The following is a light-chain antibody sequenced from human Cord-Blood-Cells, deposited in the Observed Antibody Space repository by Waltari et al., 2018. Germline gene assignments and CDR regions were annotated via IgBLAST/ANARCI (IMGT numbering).Light chain of an antibody. V-gene: IGLV1-40*01. J-gene: IGLJ3*02. CDR3: QSYDSSLSGWV. Sequence: QSVLTQPPSVSGAPGQRVTISCTGSSPNTGAGYDVHWYQQLPGTAPKLLIYGNSNRPSGFPDRFSGSKSGTSASLAITGLQAEDEADYYCQSYDSSLSGWVFGGGTKLTVL. CDR2: GNS. CDR1: SPNTGAGYD.